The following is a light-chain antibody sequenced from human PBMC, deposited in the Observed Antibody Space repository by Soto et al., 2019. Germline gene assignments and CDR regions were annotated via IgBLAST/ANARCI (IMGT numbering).Light chain of an antibody. J-gene: IGKJ1*01. CDR2: GAS. CDR1: QSVSSSY. V-gene: IGKV3-20*01. CDR3: QQYGSLPWT. Sequence: EIVLTQSPGTLSLSPGERATLSCRASQSVSSSYLAWYQQTPGQAPRXXIYGASSRDTGIRDRFSGSGAGTDFTRTISRLEPEDFAVDYCQQYGSLPWTFGQGTQVDIK.